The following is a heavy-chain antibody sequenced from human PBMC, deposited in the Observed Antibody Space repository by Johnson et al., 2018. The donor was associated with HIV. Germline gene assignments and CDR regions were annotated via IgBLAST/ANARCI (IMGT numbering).Heavy chain of an antibody. CDR1: AFTFSTYA. CDR2: IKSDGTST. Sequence: VQLVESGGGGVQPGRSLRLSCAASAFTFSTYAMHWVRQAPGKGLVWVSRIKSDGTSTNYADSVKGRFTISRDNAKDTLYLQMNSLRAEDTAVYYCAKTAAADAFDIWGQGTMVTVSS. CDR3: AKTAAADAFDI. V-gene: IGHV3-74*02. D-gene: IGHD2-2*01. J-gene: IGHJ3*02.